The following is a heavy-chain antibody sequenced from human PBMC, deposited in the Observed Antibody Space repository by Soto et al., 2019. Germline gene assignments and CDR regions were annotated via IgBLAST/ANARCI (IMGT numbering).Heavy chain of an antibody. CDR3: ARHPGYYDILTGYTTYYFDS. Sequence: SETLSLTCTVSGGSINNNNYYWGWVRQPPGKGLEWIGSVSYTGTTYYSPSLKSRVTISLDTPKNQFSLKLSSVTAADTAVYYCARHPGYYDILTGYTTYYFDSWGQGILVTVSS. CDR1: GGSINNNNYY. V-gene: IGHV4-39*01. J-gene: IGHJ4*02. CDR2: VSYTGTT. D-gene: IGHD3-9*01.